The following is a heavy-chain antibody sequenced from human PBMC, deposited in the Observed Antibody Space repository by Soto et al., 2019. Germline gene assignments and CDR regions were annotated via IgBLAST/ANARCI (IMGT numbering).Heavy chain of an antibody. Sequence: RASVKVSCKASGYTFSRFGISWVRQAPGQGLEWMGWVSGYNGDTKYAQKVQGRVTMTIDTSTYTAYMELRSLTSDDTAKYYCAKNGQPPYYYYGMDVWG. D-gene: IGHD2-8*01. CDR2: VSGYNGDT. J-gene: IGHJ6*02. V-gene: IGHV1-18*01. CDR3: AKNGQPPYYYYGMDV. CDR1: GYTFSRFG.